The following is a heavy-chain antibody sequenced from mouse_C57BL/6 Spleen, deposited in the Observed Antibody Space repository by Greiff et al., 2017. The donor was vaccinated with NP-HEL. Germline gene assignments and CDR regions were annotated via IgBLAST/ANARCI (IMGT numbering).Heavy chain of an antibody. V-gene: IGHV5-9-1*02. J-gene: IGHJ4*01. CDR2: LSSGGDYI. CDR1: GFTFSSYA. CDR3: TRDPPYGNYPYYYAMDY. Sequence: EVKVVESGEGLVKPGGSLKLSCAASGFTFSSYAMSWVRQTPEKRLEWVAYLSSGGDYIYYADTVKGRFTISRDNARNTLYLQMSSLKSEDTAMYYCTRDPPYGNYPYYYAMDYWGQGTSVTVSS. D-gene: IGHD2-1*01.